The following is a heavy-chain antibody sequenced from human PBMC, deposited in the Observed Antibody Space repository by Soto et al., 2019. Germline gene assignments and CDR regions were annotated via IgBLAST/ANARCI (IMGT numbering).Heavy chain of an antibody. J-gene: IGHJ1*01. D-gene: IGHD6-13*01. CDR2: IIPIFGTA. CDR1: GVTISSYA. V-gene: IGHV1-69*13. Sequence: PVKVSWNAPGVTISSYAISWVQQAPRQGLEWMGGIIPIFGTANYAQKFQGRVTITADESTSTAYMELSSLRSEDTAVYYCAKNGGAGTGCQYGFQHWGKGTLVTVSS. CDR3: AKNGGAGTGCQYGFQH.